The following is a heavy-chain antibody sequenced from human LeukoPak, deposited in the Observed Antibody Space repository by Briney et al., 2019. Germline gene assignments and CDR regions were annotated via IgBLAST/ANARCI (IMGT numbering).Heavy chain of an antibody. CDR2: INWNGGSA. D-gene: IGHD6-6*01. J-gene: IGHJ4*02. Sequence: RSGGSLRLSCAASGFTFDDYGMSWVRQAPGKGLEWVSGINWNGGSAGYADSVKGRFTISRDNAKNSLYLQMNSLRAEDTALYYCARAFSSFWPIDYWGQGTLVTVSS. CDR3: ARAFSSFWPIDY. V-gene: IGHV3-20*04. CDR1: GFTFDDYG.